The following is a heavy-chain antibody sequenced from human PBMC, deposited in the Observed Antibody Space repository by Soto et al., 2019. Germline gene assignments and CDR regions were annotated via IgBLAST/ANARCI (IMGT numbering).Heavy chain of an antibody. CDR1: GFTFSTYW. V-gene: IGHV3-7*03. Sequence: HPGGSLRLSCAASGFTFSTYWMSWVRQAPGKGLEWVANVDQDGSEMYYVDSVKGRFTISRDSTKNSLYLQMNSLRAEDTAVYYCARGGTNYFDYWGQGTLVTVSS. J-gene: IGHJ4*02. D-gene: IGHD1-26*01. CDR2: VDQDGSEM. CDR3: ARGGTNYFDY.